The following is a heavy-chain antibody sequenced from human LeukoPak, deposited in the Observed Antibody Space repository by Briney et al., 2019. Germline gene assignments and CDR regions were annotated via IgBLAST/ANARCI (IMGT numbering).Heavy chain of an antibody. CDR3: AKSCYEYYFDY. CDR2: ISSSSSYI. V-gene: IGHV3-21*01. J-gene: IGHJ4*02. Sequence: NPGGSLRLSCAASGFTFSSYEMNWVRQAPGKGLEWVSSISSSSSYIYYADSVKGRFTISRDNAKNSLYLQMNSLRAEDTAVYYCAKSCYEYYFDYWGQGTLVTVSS. D-gene: IGHD2-2*01. CDR1: GFTFSSYE.